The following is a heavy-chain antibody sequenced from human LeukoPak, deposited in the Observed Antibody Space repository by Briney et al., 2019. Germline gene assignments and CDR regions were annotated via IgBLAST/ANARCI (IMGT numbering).Heavy chain of an antibody. CDR3: ARDPSVNAFDI. Sequence: VASVKVSCKASGYTFTSYAMHWVRQAPGQRLEWMGWINAGNGNTKYSQKFQGRVTITRDTSASTAYMELSSLRSEDTAVYYCARDPSVNAFDIWGQGTMVTVSS. CDR2: INAGNGNT. V-gene: IGHV1-3*01. CDR1: GYTFTSYA. J-gene: IGHJ3*02.